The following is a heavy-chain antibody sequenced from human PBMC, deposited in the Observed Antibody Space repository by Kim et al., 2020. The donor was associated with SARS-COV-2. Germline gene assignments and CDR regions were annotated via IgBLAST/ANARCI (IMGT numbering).Heavy chain of an antibody. J-gene: IGHJ4*02. D-gene: IGHD3-10*01. Sequence: GGSLRLSCAASGFTFSNYAMSWVRQAPGKGLEWVSGITGSGSGGITYYADSVKGRFTISRDNSENILYLQMNSLRVEDTALYYCAKAYYYGSGSNYKTFDSWGQRTLVTVSS. CDR3: AKAYYYGSGSNYKTFDS. V-gene: IGHV3-23*01. CDR2: ITGSGSGGIT. CDR1: GFTFSNYA.